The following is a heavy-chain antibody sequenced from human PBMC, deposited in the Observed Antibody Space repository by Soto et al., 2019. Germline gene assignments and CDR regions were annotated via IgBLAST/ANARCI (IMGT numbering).Heavy chain of an antibody. CDR2: NSYSGNT. Sequence: TSETLSLTCDVYGGSFSSGGYSWSWLRQPPGKGLEWIGYNSYSGNTEYNPSLKSRVTISVDTSKNQFSLKLTSATAADTAVYYCARHGGSYSFDYWGQGTLVTVSS. V-gene: IGHV4-61*08. CDR3: ARHGGSYSFDY. D-gene: IGHD1-26*01. CDR1: GGSFSSGGYS. J-gene: IGHJ4*02.